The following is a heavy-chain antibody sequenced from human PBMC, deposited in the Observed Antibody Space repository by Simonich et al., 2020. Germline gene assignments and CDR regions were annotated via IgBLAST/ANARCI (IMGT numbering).Heavy chain of an antibody. V-gene: IGHV3-33*01. Sequence: QVQLVESGGGVVQPGRSLRLSCAASGFTFSSYGMHWVRQAPGNGRGWGAVIWYDGSNKYYADSVKGRFTIARDNSKNTLYLQMNSLRAEDTAVYYCARAYSSSWYNWFDPWGQGTLVTVSS. CDR1: GFTFSSYG. CDR2: IWYDGSNK. D-gene: IGHD6-13*01. CDR3: ARAYSSSWYNWFDP. J-gene: IGHJ5*02.